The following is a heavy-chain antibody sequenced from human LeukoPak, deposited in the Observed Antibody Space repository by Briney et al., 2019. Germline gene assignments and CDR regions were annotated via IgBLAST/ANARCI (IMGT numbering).Heavy chain of an antibody. CDR1: GFTFSSSW. J-gene: IGHJ4*02. D-gene: IGHD1-26*01. CDR3: ARGPSGSLDDY. Sequence: GGSLRLSCAASGFTFSSSWMSWVRQAPGKGLEWVSVIYSGGSTYYADSVKGRFTISRDNSKNTLYLQMNSLRAEDTAVYYCARGPSGSLDDYWGQGTLVTVSS. V-gene: IGHV3-66*01. CDR2: IYSGGST.